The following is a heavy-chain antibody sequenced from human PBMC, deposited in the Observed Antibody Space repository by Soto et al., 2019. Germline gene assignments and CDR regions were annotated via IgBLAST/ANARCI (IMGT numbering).Heavy chain of an antibody. J-gene: IGHJ4*02. Sequence: SETLSLTCTVSGGSISSYYWSWIRQPPGKGLEWIGYIYYSGSTYYNPSLKSRVTVSVDTSKNQFSLKLNSVTAADTAVYYCARHPYDYGDWLVACWGQGTLVTVSS. CDR3: ARHPYDYGDWLVAC. CDR2: IYYSGST. CDR1: GGSISSYY. V-gene: IGHV4-59*08. D-gene: IGHD4-17*01.